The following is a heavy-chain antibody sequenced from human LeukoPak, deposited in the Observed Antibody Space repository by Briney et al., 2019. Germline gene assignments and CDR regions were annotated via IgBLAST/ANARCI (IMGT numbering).Heavy chain of an antibody. Sequence: GGSLRLSCAASGFTIDDYAMHWVRQAPGKGLEWVSGISWNSGSIGYADSVKGRFTISRDNAKNSLYLQMNSLRAEDTALYYCAKDIIAAAYDAFDIWGQGTMVTVSS. V-gene: IGHV3-9*01. CDR1: GFTIDDYA. CDR2: ISWNSGSI. CDR3: AKDIIAAAYDAFDI. D-gene: IGHD6-13*01. J-gene: IGHJ3*02.